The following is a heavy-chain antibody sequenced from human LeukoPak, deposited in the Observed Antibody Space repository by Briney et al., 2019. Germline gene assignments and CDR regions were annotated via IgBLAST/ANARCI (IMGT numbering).Heavy chain of an antibody. Sequence: GGSLRLSCAASGFTVSSNCMSWVRQAPGKGLEWVANIKKDGSEKHYVDSVKGRFTISRDNAKNSVYLQMSSLRAEDTAVYHCAKYAHGSGTSFDPWGQGTLVTVSS. J-gene: IGHJ5*02. D-gene: IGHD3-10*01. CDR3: AKYAHGSGTSFDP. V-gene: IGHV3-7*01. CDR1: GFTVSSNC. CDR2: IKKDGSEK.